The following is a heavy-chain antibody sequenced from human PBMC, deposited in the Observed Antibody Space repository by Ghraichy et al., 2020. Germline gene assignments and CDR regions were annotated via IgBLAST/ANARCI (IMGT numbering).Heavy chain of an antibody. CDR3: ARHDSKMFPPILSSYYYGMDV. Sequence: TLSLTCTISGGSISSYFWTWIRQSPGKALEWIGYIYYTGTTKYNPSLTSRVTISVDTSKNQFSLKLNSVTAADTAVYYCARHDSKMFPPILSSYYYGMDVWGQGTAVTVSS. CDR2: IYYTGTT. D-gene: IGHD3-10*02. J-gene: IGHJ6*02. CDR1: GGSISSYF. V-gene: IGHV4-59*08.